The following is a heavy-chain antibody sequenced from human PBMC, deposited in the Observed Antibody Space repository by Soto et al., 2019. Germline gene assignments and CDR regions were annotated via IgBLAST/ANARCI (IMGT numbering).Heavy chain of an antibody. D-gene: IGHD6-13*01. Sequence: SETLSLTCTVSGGSISTYYWSWIRQPAGKGLEWIGRIDTSGNTNYNPSLKSRVTMSVDTSTKQFSLKLTSVTAADTAVYYCARYSSNWFQTEGMDVWGQGTTVTVS. CDR2: IDTSGNT. V-gene: IGHV4-4*07. CDR1: GGSISTYY. J-gene: IGHJ6*02. CDR3: ARYSSNWFQTEGMDV.